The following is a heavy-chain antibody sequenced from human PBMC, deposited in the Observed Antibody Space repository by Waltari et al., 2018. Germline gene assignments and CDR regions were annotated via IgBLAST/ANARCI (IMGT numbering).Heavy chain of an antibody. J-gene: IGHJ3*01. CDR1: GGSLNAYH. Sequence: QVQLQQWGTGVLKPSENLSLTCAVKGGSLNAYHWSWIRLSPGKGLEWIGKITHNGGTDYHPSLKVGLTISLDVSEDQMSLRLTSVTSAETGVYFCARNVLRVPANWFDLWGQGTMFRDSS. CDR3: ARNVLRVPANWFDL. D-gene: IGHD3-3*01. V-gene: IGHV4-34*02. CDR2: ITHNGGT.